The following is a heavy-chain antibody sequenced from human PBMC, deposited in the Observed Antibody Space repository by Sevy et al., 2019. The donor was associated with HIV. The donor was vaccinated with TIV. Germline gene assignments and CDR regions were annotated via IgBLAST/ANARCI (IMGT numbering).Heavy chain of an antibody. CDR1: GFTFSSYS. CDR2: ISGLSNYI. V-gene: IGHV3-21*01. Sequence: GGSLRLSCAASGFTFSSYSMNWVRQAPGKGLEWVSAISGLSNYIYHAESLKGRFIISRDNAKNTLYLQMNSLRADDTAVYYCATGPPDGSYDYFDSWGQGTLVTVSS. CDR3: ATGPPDGSYDYFDS. D-gene: IGHD1-26*01. J-gene: IGHJ4*02.